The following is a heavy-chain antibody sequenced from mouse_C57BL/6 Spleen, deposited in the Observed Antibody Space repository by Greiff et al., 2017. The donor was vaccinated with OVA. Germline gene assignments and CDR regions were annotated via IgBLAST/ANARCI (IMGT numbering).Heavy chain of an antibody. D-gene: IGHD2-4*01. CDR3: ARNWVYDYDFAY. CDR1: GFSLTSYG. Sequence: QVQLQQSGPGLVQPSQSLSITCTVSGFSLTSYGVHWVRQSPGKGLEWLGVIWSGGSTDYNAAFISSLSISKDNSTSQVFFKMNSLQADDTAIYYCARNWVYDYDFAYWGQGTLVTVSA. V-gene: IGHV2-2*01. CDR2: IWSGGST. J-gene: IGHJ3*01.